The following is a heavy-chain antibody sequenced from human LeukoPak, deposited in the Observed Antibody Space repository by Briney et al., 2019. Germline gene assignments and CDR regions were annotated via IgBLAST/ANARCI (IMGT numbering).Heavy chain of an antibody. V-gene: IGHV4-39*07. CDR1: GGSISSSSNY. CDR3: AIQPTGDYVPEPKAAGNSTDQRDY. CDR2: IYNRGST. D-gene: IGHD4-17*01. Sequence: SETLSLTCSVSGGSISSSSNYWGWIRQPPGKGLEWIGNIYNRGSTNYNPSLKSRVTISVDTSKNQFSLKLSSVTAADTAVYYCAIQPTGDYVPEPKAAGNSTDQRDYWGQGTLVTVSS. J-gene: IGHJ4*02.